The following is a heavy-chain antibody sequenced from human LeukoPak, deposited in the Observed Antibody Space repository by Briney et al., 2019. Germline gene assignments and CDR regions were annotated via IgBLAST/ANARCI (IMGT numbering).Heavy chain of an antibody. J-gene: IGHJ6*02. CDR1: GGSISSYY. Sequence: SETLSLTCTVSGGSISSYYWSWIRQPAGKGLEWIGRIYTSGSTNYNPSLKSRVTMSVDTSKNQFSLKLSSVTAADTAVYYCARVQRSYYNVIYYYGMDDWGQGTTVTVSS. V-gene: IGHV4-4*07. CDR3: ARVQRSYYNVIYYYGMDD. CDR2: IYTSGST. D-gene: IGHD3-10*01.